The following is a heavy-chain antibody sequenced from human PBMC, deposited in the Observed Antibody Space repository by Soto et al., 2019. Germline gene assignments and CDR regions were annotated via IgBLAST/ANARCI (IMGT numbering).Heavy chain of an antibody. J-gene: IGHJ5*02. CDR2: IIPIFGTA. CDR1: GGTFSSYA. V-gene: IGHV1-69*13. D-gene: IGHD3-3*01. CDR3: ARYDFWSGYSGFDP. Sequence: ASVKVSCKASGGTFSSYAISWVRQAPGQGLEWMGGIIPIFGTANYAQKFQGRVTITADESTSTAYMELSSLRSEDTAVYYCARYDFWSGYSGFDPWGEGTLVTVSS.